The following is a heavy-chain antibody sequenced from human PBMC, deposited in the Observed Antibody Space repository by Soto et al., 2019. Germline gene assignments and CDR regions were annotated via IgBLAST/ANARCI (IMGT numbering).Heavy chain of an antibody. CDR3: ARLSSGWEFDAFDI. D-gene: IGHD6-19*01. Sequence: GGSLRLSCAASGFTFSSYWMSWVRQAPGKGLEWVANIKQDGSEKYYVDSVEGRFTISRDNAKNSLYLQMNSLRAEDTAVYYCARLSSGWEFDAFDIWGQGTMVTVSS. CDR1: GFTFSSYW. CDR2: IKQDGSEK. V-gene: IGHV3-7*05. J-gene: IGHJ3*02.